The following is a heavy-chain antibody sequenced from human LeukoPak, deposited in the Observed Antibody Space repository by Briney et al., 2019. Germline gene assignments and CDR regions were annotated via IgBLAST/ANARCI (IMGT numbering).Heavy chain of an antibody. CDR3: ARVEWELLGAHL. Sequence: SETLSLTCSLSGDSIRSHYWSWIRQPPGKRPEWIGHVFFTGSTTYNPTLEGRVTISIDTSGSQFSLKLTSVTAADTAVYYCARVEWELLGAHLWGQGILLSVSS. D-gene: IGHD1-26*01. CDR2: VFFTGST. V-gene: IGHV4-59*11. CDR1: GDSIRSHY. J-gene: IGHJ4*02.